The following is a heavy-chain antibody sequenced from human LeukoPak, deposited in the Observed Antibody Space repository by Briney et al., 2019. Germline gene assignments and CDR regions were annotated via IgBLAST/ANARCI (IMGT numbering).Heavy chain of an antibody. CDR1: GFTFSSNW. CDR2: VKGDGSST. CDR3: VRDGVGAPPFDY. Sequence: GGSLRLSCAASGFTFSSNWMHWVRQAPGKGLVWVSRVKGDGSSTSYADSVKGRFTISRDNAKNTLFLQMNSLRAEDTAVYYCVRDGVGAPPFDYWGQGTLVTVSS. J-gene: IGHJ4*02. D-gene: IGHD1-26*01. V-gene: IGHV3-74*01.